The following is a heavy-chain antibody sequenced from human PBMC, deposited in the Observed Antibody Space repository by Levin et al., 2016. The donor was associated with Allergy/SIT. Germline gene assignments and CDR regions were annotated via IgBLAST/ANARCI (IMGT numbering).Heavy chain of an antibody. CDR3: ARVESLDCSTGHCEESLEY. J-gene: IGHJ4*02. Sequence: GGSLRLSCEGSGFTFDAYDMQWVRQAPGKGLEWLAVIWYDGSYTKYGDSVKGRFTVSRDNSKNTLYLQMNTLGAEDTAVYYCARVESLDCSTGHCEESLEYWGQGTLVTVSS. CDR1: GFTFDAYD. D-gene: IGHD3-3*01. V-gene: IGHV3-33*01. CDR2: IWYDGSYT.